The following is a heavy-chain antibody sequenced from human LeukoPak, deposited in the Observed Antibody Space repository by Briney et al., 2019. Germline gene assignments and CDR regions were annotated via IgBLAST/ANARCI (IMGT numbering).Heavy chain of an antibody. CDR1: GGSINNYY. V-gene: IGHV4-59*12. J-gene: IGHJ4*02. D-gene: IGHD2-2*01. CDR3: ARYRPSLASGGSIVVVPAARMGGFDY. CDR2: IYYSGNT. Sequence: SETLSLTCTLSGGSINNYYWSRIRQPPGKGLEWIGYIYYSGNTNYNPSLRSRVTISVDTSKNQFSLKLSSVTAADTAVYYCARYRPSLASGGSIVVVPAARMGGFDYWGQGTLVTVSS.